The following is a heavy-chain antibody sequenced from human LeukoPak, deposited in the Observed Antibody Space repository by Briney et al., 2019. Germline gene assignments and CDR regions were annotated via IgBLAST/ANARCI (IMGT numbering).Heavy chain of an antibody. CDR3: SRATHNNVWGSYRDIEFDY. D-gene: IGHD3-16*02. Sequence: SETLSLTCTVSGGSISNYYWNWIRQPPGKGLEWIGYIYYSGTTNYNPSLKSRVSMSVDTSKNQFSLKLSSVTAEDTAVYYCSRATHNNVWGSYRDIEFDYWGQGTLVTVSS. CDR1: GGSISNYY. J-gene: IGHJ4*02. CDR2: IYYSGTT. V-gene: IGHV4-59*01.